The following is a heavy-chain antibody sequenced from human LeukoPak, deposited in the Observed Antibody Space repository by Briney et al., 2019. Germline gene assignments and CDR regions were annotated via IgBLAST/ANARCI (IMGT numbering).Heavy chain of an antibody. D-gene: IGHD3-22*01. V-gene: IGHV1-69*13. J-gene: IGHJ4*02. CDR2: IIPIFGTA. CDR1: GYTFTSYA. Sequence: SVKVSCKASGYTFTSYAISWVRQAPGQGLEWMGGIIPIFGTANYAQKFQGRVTITADESTSTAYMELSSLRSEDTAVYYCASYDYYDSSGYYPNGVGYWGQGTLVTVSS. CDR3: ASYDYYDSSGYYPNGVGY.